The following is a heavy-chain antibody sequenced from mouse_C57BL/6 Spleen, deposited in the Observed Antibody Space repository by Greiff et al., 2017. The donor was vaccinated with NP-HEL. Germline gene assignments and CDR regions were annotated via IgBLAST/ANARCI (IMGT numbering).Heavy chain of an antibody. V-gene: IGHV1-15*01. J-gene: IGHJ2*01. CDR3: TRRGGYYYFDY. CDR1: GYTFTDYE. CDR2: IDPETGGT. D-gene: IGHD2-3*01. Sequence: VQLQQSGAELVRPGASVTLSCKASGYTFTDYEMHWVKQTPVHGLEWIGAIDPETGGTAYNQKFKGKAILTADKYSSTAYRELRSRTSEDSAVYYCTRRGGYYYFDYGGQGTTLTVSS.